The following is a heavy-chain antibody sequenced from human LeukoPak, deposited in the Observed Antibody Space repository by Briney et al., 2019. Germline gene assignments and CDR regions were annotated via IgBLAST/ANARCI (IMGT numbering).Heavy chain of an antibody. J-gene: IGHJ4*02. CDR2: IYYSGST. CDR3: AREAVAGRVDY. CDR1: GGSISSYY. V-gene: IGHV4-59*01. D-gene: IGHD6-19*01. Sequence: SETLSLACTVSGGSISSYYWSWIRQPPGKGLEWIGYIYYSGSTNYNPSLKSRVTISVDTSKNQFSLKLSSVTAADTAVYYCAREAVAGRVDYWGQGTLVTVSS.